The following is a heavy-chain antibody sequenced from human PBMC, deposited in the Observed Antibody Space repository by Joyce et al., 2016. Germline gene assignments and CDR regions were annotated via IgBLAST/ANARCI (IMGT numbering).Heavy chain of an antibody. Sequence: QVQLVQSGAEVKKPGASVKVSCKASGYTFTNYYMHWVRQAPGQGLEWRGIINPSGGSTNSAQKFQRRVTMTRDTSTSTVYMELSSLRSEDTAVYYCARDTAMATGYYYYGMDVWGQGTTVTVSS. CDR2: INPSGGST. D-gene: IGHD5-18*01. CDR1: GYTFTNYY. V-gene: IGHV1-46*01. J-gene: IGHJ6*02. CDR3: ARDTAMATGYYYYGMDV.